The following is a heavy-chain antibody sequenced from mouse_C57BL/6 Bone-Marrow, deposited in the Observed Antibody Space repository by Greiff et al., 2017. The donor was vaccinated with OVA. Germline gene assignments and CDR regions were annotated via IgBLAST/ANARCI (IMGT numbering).Heavy chain of an antibody. CDR2: ISSGGSYT. CDR3: ARQGHYDSLYWYFDV. V-gene: IGHV5-6*01. Sequence: EVQGVESGGDLVKPGGSLKLSCAASGFTFSSYGMSWVRQTPDKRLEWVATISSGGSYTYYPDSVKGRFTISRDNAKNTLYLQMSSLKSEYTAMYYCARQGHYDSLYWYFDVWGTGTTVTVSS. J-gene: IGHJ1*03. CDR1: GFTFSSYG. D-gene: IGHD2-4*01.